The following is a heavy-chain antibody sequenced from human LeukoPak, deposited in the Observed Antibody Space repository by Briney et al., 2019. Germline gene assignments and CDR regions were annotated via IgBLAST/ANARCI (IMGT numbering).Heavy chain of an antibody. V-gene: IGHV4-59*08. D-gene: IGHD1-1*01. J-gene: IGHJ4*02. CDR1: GGSISNYY. CDR2: INYSGST. CDR3: ARLNGGY. Sequence: SETLSLTCTVSGGSISNYYWSWIRQPPGRGLEWIGYINYSGSTNYNPSLKNRVTISVDTSENQFSLKVTSVTAADTAVYYCARLNGGYWGQGTLVIVSS.